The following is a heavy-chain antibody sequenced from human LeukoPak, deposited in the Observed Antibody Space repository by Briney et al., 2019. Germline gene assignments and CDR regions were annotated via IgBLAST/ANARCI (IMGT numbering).Heavy chain of an antibody. CDR2: IWYEGSNK. J-gene: IGHJ4*02. CDR1: GFTFSSHG. V-gene: IGHV3-33*01. CDR3: ARGIEERRGELRLGFVC. Sequence: PGRSLRLSCAASGFTFSSHGMHWVRQAPGKGLEWVALIWYEGSNKYYADSVKGRFTISRDNSENTQYRQMNSAAAEDTDVYYCARGIEERRGELRLGFVCWGRATLVTVSS. D-gene: IGHD1-26*01.